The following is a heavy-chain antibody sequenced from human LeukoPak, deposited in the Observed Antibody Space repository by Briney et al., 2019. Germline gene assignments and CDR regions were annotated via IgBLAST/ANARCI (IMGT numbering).Heavy chain of an antibody. CDR3: ARTYCRGGSCHFDY. Sequence: SETLSLTCTVSGGSISSYYWSWIRQPPGKGLEWIGYISYSGSTDSNPSLKSRVTISVDTSKNQISLKLSSVTAADTAVYYCARTYCRGGSCHFDYWGQGTLVTVSS. V-gene: IGHV4-59*08. CDR2: ISYSGST. J-gene: IGHJ4*02. CDR1: GGSISSYY. D-gene: IGHD2-15*01.